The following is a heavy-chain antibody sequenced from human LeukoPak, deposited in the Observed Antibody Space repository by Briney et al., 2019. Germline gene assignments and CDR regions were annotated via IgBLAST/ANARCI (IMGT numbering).Heavy chain of an antibody. D-gene: IGHD3-3*01. J-gene: IGHJ5*02. CDR3: AKVPGSWSGQNWFDP. V-gene: IGHV3-23*01. CDR1: GFTFSSYA. CDR2: ISGSGGST. Sequence: GGSLRLSCAASGFTFSSYAMSWVRQAPGKGLEWVSAISGSGGSTYYADSVKGRFTISRDNSKNTLYLQMNSLRAEDTAVYYCAKVPGSWSGQNWFDPWGQGTLVTVSS.